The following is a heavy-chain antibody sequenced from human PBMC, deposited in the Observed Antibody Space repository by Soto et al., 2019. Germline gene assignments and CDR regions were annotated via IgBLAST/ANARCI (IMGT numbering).Heavy chain of an antibody. Sequence: PGGSLRLSCAASGFTFSSYEMNWVRQAPGKVLEWVSYISSSGSTIYYADSVKGRFTISRANAKNSLYLQMNSLRAEDTAVYYCARGFPVPKYGYSSGWSSDYWGQGTLVTVSS. CDR2: ISSSGSTI. V-gene: IGHV3-48*03. J-gene: IGHJ4*02. D-gene: IGHD6-19*01. CDR3: ARGFPVPKYGYSSGWSSDY. CDR1: GFTFSSYE.